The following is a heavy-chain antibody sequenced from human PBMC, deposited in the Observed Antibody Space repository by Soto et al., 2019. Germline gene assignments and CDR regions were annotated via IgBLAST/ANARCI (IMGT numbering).Heavy chain of an antibody. CDR2: ISWNSGSI. CDR1: GFTFDDYA. V-gene: IGHV3-9*01. CDR3: AKDRDIAAEFYFDY. D-gene: IGHD6-13*01. Sequence: PGGSLRLSCAASGFTFDDYAVHWVRQAPGKGLEWVSGISWNSGSIGYADSVKGRFTISRDNAKNSLYLQMNSLRAEDTALYYCAKDRDIAAEFYFDYWGQGTLVTVSA. J-gene: IGHJ4*02.